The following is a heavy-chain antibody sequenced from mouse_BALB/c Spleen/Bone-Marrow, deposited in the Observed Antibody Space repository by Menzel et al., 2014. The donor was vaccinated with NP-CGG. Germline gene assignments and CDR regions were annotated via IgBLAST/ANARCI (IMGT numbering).Heavy chain of an antibody. V-gene: IGHV2-2*02. J-gene: IGHJ3*01. CDR3: ARGLYYDYESAY. Sequence: VQLQQSGPGLVQPSQSLSITCTVSGFSLTSYGVHWVRQSPGKGLEWLGVIWGGGSTDYNAAFISRLSISKDNSKSQVFFKMNSLQANDTAIYYCARGLYYDYESAYWGQGTLVTVSA. D-gene: IGHD2-4*01. CDR2: IWGGGST. CDR1: GFSLTSYG.